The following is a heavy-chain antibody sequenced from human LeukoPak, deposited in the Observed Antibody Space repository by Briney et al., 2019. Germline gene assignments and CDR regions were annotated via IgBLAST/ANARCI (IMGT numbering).Heavy chain of an antibody. V-gene: IGHV3-30*02. CDR2: IRYDGSNK. D-gene: IGHD4-17*01. J-gene: IGHJ4*02. Sequence: GGSLRLSCAASGFTFSSYGMHWVRQAPGKGLEWVAFIRYDGSNKYYADSVKGRFTISRDNSKNTLYLQMNSLRAEDTAVYYCARDLDNGDVIDYWGQGTLVTVSS. CDR3: ARDLDNGDVIDY. CDR1: GFTFSSYG.